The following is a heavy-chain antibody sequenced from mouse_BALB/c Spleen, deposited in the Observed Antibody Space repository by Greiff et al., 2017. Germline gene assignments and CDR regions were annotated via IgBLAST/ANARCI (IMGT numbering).Heavy chain of an antibody. J-gene: IGHJ4*01. V-gene: IGHV6-6*02. CDR3: TKYGKGYAMDY. Sequence: EVQLVESGGGLVQPGGSMKLSCVASGFTFSSYWMSWVRQSPEKGLEWVAEIRLKSDNYATHYAESVKGKFTISRDDSKSRLYLQMNSLRAEDTGIYYCTKYGKGYAMDYWGQGTSVTVSS. D-gene: IGHD2-10*02. CDR2: IRLKSDNYAT. CDR1: GFTFSSYW.